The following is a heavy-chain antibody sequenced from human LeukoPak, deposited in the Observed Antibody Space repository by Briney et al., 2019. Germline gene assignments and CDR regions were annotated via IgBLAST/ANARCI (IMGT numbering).Heavy chain of an antibody. CDR2: INPNSGGT. CDR3: ARARRSPYSYGSGYYFDY. J-gene: IGHJ4*02. V-gene: IGHV1-2*02. Sequence: ASVKVSCKASGYTFTGYYMHWVRQAPGQGLEWMGWINPNSGGTNYAQKFQGRVTMTRDTSISTAYMELRSLRSDDTAVYYCARARRSPYSYGSGYYFDYWGQGTLVTVSS. D-gene: IGHD5-18*01. CDR1: GYTFTGYY.